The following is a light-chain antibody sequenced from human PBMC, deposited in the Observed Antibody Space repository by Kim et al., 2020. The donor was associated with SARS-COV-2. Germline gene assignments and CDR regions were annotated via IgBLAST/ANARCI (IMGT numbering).Light chain of an antibody. CDR3: QSYDSRSWV. CDR2: ENN. CDR1: GGSIARNF. J-gene: IGLJ3*02. V-gene: IGLV6-57*02. Sequence: NFMLTQPPSVSGSPGKTVSLSCTASGGSIARNFVQWYRQRPGSAPVTVIYENNQRPSEIPDRLSGSINSAANSALLTISGLTTEDEAVYYCQSYDSRSWVFGGGHQGDRP.